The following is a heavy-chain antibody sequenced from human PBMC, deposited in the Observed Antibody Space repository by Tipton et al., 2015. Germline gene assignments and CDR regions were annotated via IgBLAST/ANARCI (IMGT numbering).Heavy chain of an antibody. V-gene: IGHV3-7*03. CDR1: EFTFSTYW. J-gene: IGHJ2*01. CDR2: IKQDGSEK. D-gene: IGHD4-17*01. Sequence: QLVQSGGGLVQPGESLRLSCASSEFTFSTYWMSWVRQAPGKGLEWVANIKQDGSEKYYVDSVKGRFTISRDNAKNSLYLQMNSLRAEDTAVYYCARDYGDTWYFDLWGRGTLVTVSS. CDR3: ARDYGDTWYFDL.